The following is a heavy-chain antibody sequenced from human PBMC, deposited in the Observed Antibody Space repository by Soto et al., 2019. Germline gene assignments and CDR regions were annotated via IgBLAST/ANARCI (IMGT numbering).Heavy chain of an antibody. CDR3: ARGRTYYYDSSGYYTYYFDY. CDR2: IYYSGST. CDR1: GGSISSGGYY. J-gene: IGHJ4*02. V-gene: IGHV4-31*03. Sequence: PSETLSLTCSVSGGSISSGGYYWSWIRQHPGKGLEWIGYIYYSGSTYYNPSLKSRVTISVDTSKNQFSLKLSSVTAADTAVYYCARGRTYYYDSSGYYTYYFDYWGKGTLVTVSS. D-gene: IGHD3-22*01.